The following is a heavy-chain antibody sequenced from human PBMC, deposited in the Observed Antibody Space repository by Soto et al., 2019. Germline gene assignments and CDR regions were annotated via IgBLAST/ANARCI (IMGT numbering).Heavy chain of an antibody. D-gene: IGHD2-21*02. CDR3: AICRRSDCGGDCTYGMEV. V-gene: IGHV1-8*01. Sequence: GASVKVSCKASGYTFTSYDINWVRQATGQGLEWMGWMNPNSGNTGYEQKFQGRVTMTRNTSISTAYMELSSLRSEDTAVYYCAICRRSDCGGDCTYGMEVWGQVTTVPVSS. CDR1: GYTFTSYD. CDR2: MNPNSGNT. J-gene: IGHJ6*02.